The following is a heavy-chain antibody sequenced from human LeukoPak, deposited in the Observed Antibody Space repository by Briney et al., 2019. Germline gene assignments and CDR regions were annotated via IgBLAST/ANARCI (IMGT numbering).Heavy chain of an antibody. CDR3: ARETLGVAGQTRGG. Sequence: SETLSLTCTVSGGSISTYYWSWIRQPPGKGLEWIGEINHSGSTNYNPSLKSRVTISVDTSKNQFSLKLSSVTAADTAVYYCARETLGVAGQTRGGWGQGTLVTVSS. D-gene: IGHD6-19*01. V-gene: IGHV4-34*01. CDR2: INHSGST. J-gene: IGHJ4*02. CDR1: GGSISTYY.